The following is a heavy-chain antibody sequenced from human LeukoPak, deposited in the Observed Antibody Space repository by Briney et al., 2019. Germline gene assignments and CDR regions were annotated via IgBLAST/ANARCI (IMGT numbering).Heavy chain of an antibody. D-gene: IGHD3-16*01. J-gene: IGHJ6*02. V-gene: IGHV3-53*04. CDR3: ARPNYVGRSYRGAIDV. CDR1: GFPVTCHY. CDR2: FYSDAST. Sequence: GPSLRLSRAPSGFPVTCHYMSSVRQAPGKALDWVSVFYSDASTYCADSVKGRFTISRHNYKNALYLQMNSLSTEDTALYYCARPNYVGRSYRGAIDVWGQGTTVTVAS.